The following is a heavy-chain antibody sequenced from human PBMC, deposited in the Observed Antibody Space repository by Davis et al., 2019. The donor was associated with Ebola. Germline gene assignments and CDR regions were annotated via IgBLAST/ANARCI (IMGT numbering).Heavy chain of an antibody. Sequence: ASVKVSRKASGYSFAAHYIHWVRQAPGQGLEWMGRINPNFGGKIYAQKFQDRVTLTIDTSINTAYMELDRLRSDDTAVYYCARGHTYGRWDDWFDPWGQGTLVTVSS. J-gene: IGHJ5*02. D-gene: IGHD1-26*01. CDR3: ARGHTYGRWDDWFDP. V-gene: IGHV1-2*06. CDR2: INPNFGGK. CDR1: GYSFAAHY.